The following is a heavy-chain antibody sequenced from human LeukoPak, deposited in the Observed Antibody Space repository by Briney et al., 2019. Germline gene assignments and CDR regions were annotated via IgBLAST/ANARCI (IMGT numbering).Heavy chain of an antibody. CDR3: ARDSAHSSSWYYLDY. D-gene: IGHD6-13*01. CDR1: GSTLSSNY. J-gene: IGHJ4*02. CDR2: FYSGGST. V-gene: IGHV3-53*01. Sequence: GGSLRPSCAAPGSTLSSNYMSWVRQAPGKGLEWHSVFYSGGSTYYADSVKGRFTISRDHSKNTLYLQLNHLGAEDTAVYYCARDSAHSSSWYYLDYWGEGPLVTVPS.